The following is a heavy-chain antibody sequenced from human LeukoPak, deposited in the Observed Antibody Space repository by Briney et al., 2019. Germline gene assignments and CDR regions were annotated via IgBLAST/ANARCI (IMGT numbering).Heavy chain of an antibody. CDR1: GYTFTSYG. CDR2: ISAYNGNT. D-gene: IGHD6-13*01. J-gene: IGHJ5*02. V-gene: IGHV1-18*04. CDR3: ARDPFRQQLADWFDP. Sequence: ASVKVSWKASGYTFTSYGISWVRQAPGQGLEWMGWISAYNGNTNYAQKLQGRVTMTTDTSTSTAYMELRSLRSDDTAVYYCARDPFRQQLADWFDPWGQGTLVTVSS.